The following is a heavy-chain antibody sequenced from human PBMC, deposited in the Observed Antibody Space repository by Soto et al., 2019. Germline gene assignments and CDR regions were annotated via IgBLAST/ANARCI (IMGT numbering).Heavy chain of an antibody. CDR3: AKDQATSYYGTYYYYGVDV. Sequence: QVQLVESGGGVVQPGRSLRLSCEASGFTFNYYAMHWVRQDPGKGLEWVAVVWNDGRTRYYADSVKGRFTIHRDNSKSTLYLQMNTLRVDDTAVYYCAKDQATSYYGTYYYYGVDVWGQGTTVTVSS. V-gene: IGHV3-33*06. CDR1: GFTFNYYA. CDR2: VWNDGRTR. J-gene: IGHJ6*02. D-gene: IGHD4-4*01.